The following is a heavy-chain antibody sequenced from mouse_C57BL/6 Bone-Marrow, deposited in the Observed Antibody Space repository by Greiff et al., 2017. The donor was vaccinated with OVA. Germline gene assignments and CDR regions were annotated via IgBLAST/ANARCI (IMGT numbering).Heavy chain of an antibody. J-gene: IGHJ2*01. Sequence: QVQLQQSGPELVKPGASVKISCKASGYAFSSSWMNWVKQRPGKGLEWIGRIYPGDGDTNYNGKLKGKATLTADKSSSTAYMQLSSLTSEDSAVYFCARSFDYWGQGTTLTVSS. CDR3: ARSFDY. CDR1: GYAFSSSW. CDR2: IYPGDGDT. V-gene: IGHV1-82*01.